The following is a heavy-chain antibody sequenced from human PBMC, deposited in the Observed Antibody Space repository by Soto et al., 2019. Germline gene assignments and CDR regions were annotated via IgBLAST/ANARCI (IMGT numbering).Heavy chain of an antibody. Sequence: HPGGSLRLSCAASGFTFSSYAMSWVRQAPGKGLEWVSAISGSGGSTYYADSVKGRFTISRDNSKNTLYLQMNSLRAEDTAVYYCASSPSPDYCSSTSCYSAGDYWGQGTLVTVSS. D-gene: IGHD2-2*01. CDR1: GFTFSSYA. J-gene: IGHJ4*02. CDR3: ASSPSPDYCSSTSCYSAGDY. CDR2: ISGSGGST. V-gene: IGHV3-23*01.